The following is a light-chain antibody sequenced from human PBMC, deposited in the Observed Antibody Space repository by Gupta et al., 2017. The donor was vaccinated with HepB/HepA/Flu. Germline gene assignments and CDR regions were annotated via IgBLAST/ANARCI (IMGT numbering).Light chain of an antibody. J-gene: IGKJ1*01. CDR1: QSVLYSSNNKTY. V-gene: IGKV4-1*01. CDR2: WAS. Sequence: DIVMTQSPDSLAVSLGERATINCKSSQSVLYSSNNKTYLAWYQQKPGQPPKLLIYWASTRESGVPDRFNGSGSGTDFTLTISSLQAEDVAVYYCQQYYNSPRTWTFGQGTKVEIK. CDR3: QQYYNSPRTWT.